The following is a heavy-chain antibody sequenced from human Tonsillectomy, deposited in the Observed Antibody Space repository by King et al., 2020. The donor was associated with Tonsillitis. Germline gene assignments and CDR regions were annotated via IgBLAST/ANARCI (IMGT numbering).Heavy chain of an antibody. Sequence: QLQESGPGLVKPSETLSLTCTVSGDSLGNYYWHWIRQPPGKGLEWIGFISDTGSTNYNPSLKSRVSISVDMSKNQFSLKLTSVTAADTAVYYCAREWSAFDYWGQGTLVTVSS. D-gene: IGHD2-8*01. CDR2: ISDTGST. V-gene: IGHV4-59*01. J-gene: IGHJ4*02. CDR3: AREWSAFDY. CDR1: GDSLGNYY.